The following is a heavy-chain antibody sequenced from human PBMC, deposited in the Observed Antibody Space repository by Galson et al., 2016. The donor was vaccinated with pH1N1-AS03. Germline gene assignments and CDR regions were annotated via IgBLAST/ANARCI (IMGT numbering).Heavy chain of an antibody. CDR2: INADASAP. V-gene: IGHV3-7*02. Sequence: SLRLSCAASGFTFNNYWMSWVRQAPGKGLEWVANINADASAPFYAGPLHGRSTISRDTAKNTLFLHMDSLRAEGTAVYYCAVSPSGKAPPYYWGQGTLVNVSS. J-gene: IGHJ4*02. CDR1: GFTFNNYW. CDR3: AVSPSGKAPPYY. D-gene: IGHD6-6*01.